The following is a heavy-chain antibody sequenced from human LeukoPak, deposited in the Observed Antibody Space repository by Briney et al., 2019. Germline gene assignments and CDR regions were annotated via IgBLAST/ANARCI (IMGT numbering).Heavy chain of an antibody. V-gene: IGHV4-34*01. CDR2: INHSGST. CDR3: ARGRVVVVAATGHYFDY. J-gene: IGHJ4*02. Sequence: PSETLSLTCAVYGGSFSGYYWSWIRQPAGKGLEWIGEINHSGSTNYNPSLKSRVTISVDTSKNQFSLKLSSVTAADTAVYYCARGRVVVVAATGHYFDYWGQGTLVTVSS. CDR1: GGSFSGYY. D-gene: IGHD2-15*01.